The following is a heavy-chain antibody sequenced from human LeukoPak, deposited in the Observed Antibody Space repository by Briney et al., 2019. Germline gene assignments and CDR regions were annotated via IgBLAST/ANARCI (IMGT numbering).Heavy chain of an antibody. Sequence: GGSLRLSCAASGFTFSSYAMHWVRQAPGKGLEWVAVISYDGSNKYYADSVKGRFTISGDNAKNTLYLQMNSLRAEDTAVYYCARGLVPGFLDYWGQGTPVTVSS. V-gene: IGHV3-30-3*01. D-gene: IGHD4-11*01. CDR2: ISYDGSNK. CDR3: ARGLVPGFLDY. J-gene: IGHJ4*02. CDR1: GFTFSSYA.